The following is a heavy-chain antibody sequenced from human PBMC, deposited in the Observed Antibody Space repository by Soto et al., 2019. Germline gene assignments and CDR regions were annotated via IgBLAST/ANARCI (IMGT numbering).Heavy chain of an antibody. D-gene: IGHD5-12*01. J-gene: IGHJ4*02. CDR2: ISAYNGNT. CDR3: SRDHTSGGYDF. V-gene: IGHV1-18*01. CDR1: GYTFTSYG. Sequence: ASVKVSCKASGYTFTSYGIRWVRQAPGQGLEWMGWISAYNGNTNYAQRLQGRVTMTTDTSTSTAYMELRSLRVEDTAVYYCSRDHTSGGYDFRGPGTQVTVSS.